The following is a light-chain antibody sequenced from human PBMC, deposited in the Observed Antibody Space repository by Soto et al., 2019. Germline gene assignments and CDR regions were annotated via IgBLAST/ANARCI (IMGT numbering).Light chain of an antibody. Sequence: DIQMTQSPSSLSASVGDRVTITCQASQDISNYLNGYQQKPGKAPKLLIYDASNLETGVPSRFSGSGSETDFTFPISSLPPEDIATYYCQQYDNLPRTLGQGTKVEIK. CDR3: QQYDNLPRT. V-gene: IGKV1-33*01. J-gene: IGKJ2*01. CDR1: QDISNY. CDR2: DAS.